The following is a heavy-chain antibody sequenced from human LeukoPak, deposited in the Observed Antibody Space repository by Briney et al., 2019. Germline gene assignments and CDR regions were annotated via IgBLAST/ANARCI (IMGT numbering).Heavy chain of an antibody. D-gene: IGHD3-10*01. CDR3: ARGVDYYGSGSYYADAFDI. V-gene: IGHV1-69*06. CDR1: GGTFSSYA. CDR2: IIPIFGTA. J-gene: IGHJ3*02. Sequence: SVKVSCKASGGTFSSYAISWVRQAPGQGLEWMGGIIPIFGTANYAQKFQGRVTITADKSTSTAYMELSSLRSEDTAVYYCARGVDYYGSGSYYADAFDIWGQGTMVTVSS.